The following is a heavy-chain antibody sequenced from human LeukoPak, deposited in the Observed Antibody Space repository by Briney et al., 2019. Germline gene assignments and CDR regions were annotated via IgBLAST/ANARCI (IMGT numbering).Heavy chain of an antibody. V-gene: IGHV4-4*02. CDR3: AREANHYCSGGSCYLFDY. D-gene: IGHD2-15*01. J-gene: IGHJ4*02. CDR2: IYHSGST. Sequence: SETLSLTCAVSGGSISSSNWWSWVRQPPGKGLEWIGEIYHSGSTNYNPSLKSRVTISVDKSKNQFSLKLSSVTAADTAVYYCAREANHYCSGGSCYLFDYWGQGTLVTVSS. CDR1: GGSISSSNW.